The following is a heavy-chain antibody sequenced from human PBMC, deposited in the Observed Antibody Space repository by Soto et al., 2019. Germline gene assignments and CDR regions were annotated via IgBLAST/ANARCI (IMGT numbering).Heavy chain of an antibody. D-gene: IGHD6-13*01. CDR1: GFTFSSYA. J-gene: IGHJ4*02. CDR3: ASGGVAYSSPVDY. CDR2: ISYDGSNK. Sequence: QVQLVESGGGVVQPGRSLRLSCAASGFTFSSYAMHWVRQAPGKGLEWVAVISYDGSNKYYADSVKGRLTISRDNSKNTLYLQMNTLRAEDTAVYYCASGGVAYSSPVDYWGQGSLVTVSS. V-gene: IGHV3-30-3*01.